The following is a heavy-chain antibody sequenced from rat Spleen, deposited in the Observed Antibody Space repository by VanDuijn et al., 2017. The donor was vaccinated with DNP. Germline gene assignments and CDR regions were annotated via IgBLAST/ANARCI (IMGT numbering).Heavy chain of an antibody. V-gene: IGHV5-27*01. J-gene: IGHJ2*01. CDR1: GFTFTNYG. CDR3: IRWNSGHFDY. Sequence: EVQLVESEGGLAQPGGSLKLSCVTSGFTFTNYGMAWVRQAPTKGLEWVAFISPDGGRTYYRDSVKGRFTISRDNAKSTLYLQMNSLRSEDMATYYCIRWNSGHFDYWGQGVMVTVSS. D-gene: IGHD4-3*01. CDR2: ISPDGGRT.